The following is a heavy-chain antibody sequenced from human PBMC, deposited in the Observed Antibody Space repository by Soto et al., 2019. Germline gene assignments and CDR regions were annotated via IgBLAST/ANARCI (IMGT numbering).Heavy chain of an antibody. CDR2: ISGSGGST. D-gene: IGHD2-2*01. J-gene: IGHJ6*03. Sequence: EVQLLESGGGLVQPGGSLRLSCAASGFTFSSYAMSWVRQAPGKGLEWVSAISGSGGSTYYADSVKGRFTIYRDNSKNTLYLQMNSLRAEDTAVYYCAKDLSCSSTSCLVDYYYYMDVWGKGTTVTVSS. CDR1: GFTFSSYA. V-gene: IGHV3-23*01. CDR3: AKDLSCSSTSCLVDYYYYMDV.